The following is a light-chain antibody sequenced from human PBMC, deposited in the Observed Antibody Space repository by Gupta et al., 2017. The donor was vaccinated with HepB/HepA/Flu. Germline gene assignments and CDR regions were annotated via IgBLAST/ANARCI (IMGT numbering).Light chain of an antibody. Sequence: QSVLTQPPSESGTPGQRVTTSCYGSTSNIGRNPVNWYQRPPGTAPTLLIYSNNQPPPVVPDRFSGSKSGTTASLAIIGLQSEDEDYDYCAAWDDSLNGYVVFGGGTKLTVL. J-gene: IGLJ2*01. V-gene: IGLV1-44*01. CDR3: AAWDDSLNGYVV. CDR1: TSNIGRNP. CDR2: SNN.